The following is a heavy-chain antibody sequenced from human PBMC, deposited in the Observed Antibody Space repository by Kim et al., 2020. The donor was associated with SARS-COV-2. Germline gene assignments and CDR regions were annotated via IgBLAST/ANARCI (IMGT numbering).Heavy chain of an antibody. CDR2: MNPNSGNT. V-gene: IGHV1-8*01. CDR1: GYTFTSYD. CDR3: ARKGAMDV. D-gene: IGHD3-16*01. Sequence: ASVKVSCKASGYTFTSYDFNWVRQATGQGLEWVGWMNPNSGNTGYAQNFQGRVTMTRDTSTSTAYMELNSLRIDDTAVYYCARKGAMDVWGRGTTVTVAS. J-gene: IGHJ6*02.